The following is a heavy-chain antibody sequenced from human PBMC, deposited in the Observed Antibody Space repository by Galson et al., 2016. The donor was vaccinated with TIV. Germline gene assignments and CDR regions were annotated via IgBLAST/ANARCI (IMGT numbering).Heavy chain of an antibody. V-gene: IGHV1-69*02. CDR1: GGTFSTYT. CDR3: ARSGDYGDY. CDR2: IIPILGMT. D-gene: IGHD4-17*01. J-gene: IGHJ4*02. Sequence: SVKVSCKASGGTFSTYTLSWVRQAPGQGLEWMGRIIPILGMTNYAQKFQGRVTITADKSTSTAYMELSSLRSEDTAGYYCARSGDYGDYWGQGTLVTVSS.